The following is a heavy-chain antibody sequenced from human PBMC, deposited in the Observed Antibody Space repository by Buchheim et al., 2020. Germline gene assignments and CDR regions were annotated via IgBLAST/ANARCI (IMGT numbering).Heavy chain of an antibody. Sequence: QVQLVQSGAEVKKPGASVRVSCKASGYTFTSYFMHWVRQAPGQGLEWMGMVNPNGGGTSYAQKFQGRVTMTRDTSTNTVYMELSSLKSEDAAVYYCARAFEAARGGYYFDYWGQGAL. D-gene: IGHD2-15*01. CDR3: ARAFEAARGGYYFDY. J-gene: IGHJ4*02. CDR2: VNPNGGGT. CDR1: GYTFTSYF. V-gene: IGHV1-46*01.